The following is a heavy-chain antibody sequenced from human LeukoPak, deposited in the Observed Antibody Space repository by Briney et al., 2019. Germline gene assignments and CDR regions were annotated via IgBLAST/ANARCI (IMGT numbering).Heavy chain of an antibody. CDR3: ARIRDIVVVPAAKRFDP. CDR2: INHSGNT. V-gene: IGHV4-34*01. Sequence: SETLSLTCAVYGGSFSGYYWTWIRQPPGKGLEWIGEINHSGNTNYNPPLKSRATISIDTSKNQFSLKLSSVTAADTAVYYCARIRDIVVVPAAKRFDPWGQGTLVTVSS. D-gene: IGHD2-2*01. J-gene: IGHJ5*02. CDR1: GGSFSGYY.